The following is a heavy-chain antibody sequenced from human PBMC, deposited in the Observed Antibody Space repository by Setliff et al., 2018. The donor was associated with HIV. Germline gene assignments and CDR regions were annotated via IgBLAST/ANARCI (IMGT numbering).Heavy chain of an antibody. Sequence: SETLSLTCAVSSYSISSGYYWGWIRQPPGKGLEWIGSVFHSGNTYYNPSLKSRVTISVDTSKNQFSLKLSSVTAADTAVYYCARSVYMVSFYFDYWGQGTLVTVSS. CDR3: ARSVYMVSFYFDY. D-gene: IGHD3-10*01. V-gene: IGHV4-38-2*01. J-gene: IGHJ4*02. CDR1: SYSISSGYY. CDR2: VFHSGNT.